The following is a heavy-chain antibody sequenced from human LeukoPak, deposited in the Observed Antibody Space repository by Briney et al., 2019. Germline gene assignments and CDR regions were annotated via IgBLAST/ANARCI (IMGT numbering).Heavy chain of an antibody. V-gene: IGHV4-4*02. J-gene: IGHJ4*02. D-gene: IGHD6-19*01. CDR2: IYHSGST. CDR1: GGSISSSNW. CDR3: ARQRREAVAGRYFDY. Sequence: SGTLSLTCAVSGGSISSSNWWSWVRQPPGKGLEWIGEIYHSGSTNYNPSLKSRVTISVDKSKNQFSLELSSVTAADTAVYYCARQRREAVAGRYFDYWGQGTLVTVSS.